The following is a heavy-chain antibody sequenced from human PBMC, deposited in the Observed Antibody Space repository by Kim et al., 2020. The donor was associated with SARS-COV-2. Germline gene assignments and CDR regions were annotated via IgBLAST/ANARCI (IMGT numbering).Heavy chain of an antibody. D-gene: IGHD1-26*01. CDR3: ARDKSGSYLNPSGMDV. J-gene: IGHJ6*02. CDR1: GFTFSSYE. Sequence: GGSLRLSCAASGFTFSSYEMNWVRQAPGKGLEWVSYISSSGSTIYYADSVKGRFTISRDNAKNSLYLQMNSLRAEDTAVYYCARDKSGSYLNPSGMDVWGQGTTVTVSS. CDR2: ISSSGSTI. V-gene: IGHV3-48*03.